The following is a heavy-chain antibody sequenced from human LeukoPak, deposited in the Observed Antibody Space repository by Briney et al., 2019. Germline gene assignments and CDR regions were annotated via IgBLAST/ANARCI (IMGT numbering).Heavy chain of an antibody. V-gene: IGHV1-46*01. CDR2: INPRGGVT. CDR3: ARAPYPRYSSSWFFDY. CDR1: GYVFTSFY. Sequence: GASVKVSRKASGYVFTSFYIHWVRQVPGQGPEWMGVINPRGGVTSYPQKFQGRVTVTRDTSTSTVYVELGSLTSEDTAVYYCARAPYPRYSSSWFFDYWGQGTLVTVSS. J-gene: IGHJ4*02. D-gene: IGHD6-13*01.